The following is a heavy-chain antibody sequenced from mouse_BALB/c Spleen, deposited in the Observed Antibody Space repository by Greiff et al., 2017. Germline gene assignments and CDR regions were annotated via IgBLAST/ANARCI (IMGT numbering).Heavy chain of an antibody. D-gene: IGHD3-1*01. V-gene: IGHV5-6-4*01. Sequence: EVQRVESGGGLVKPGGSLKLSCAASGFTFSSYTMSWVRQTPEKRLEWVATISSGGSYTYYPDSVKGRFTISRDNAKNTLYLQMSSLKSEDTAMYYCTRDLGYALYAMDYWGQGTSVTVSS. CDR1: GFTFSSYT. J-gene: IGHJ4*01. CDR2: ISSGGSYT. CDR3: TRDLGYALYAMDY.